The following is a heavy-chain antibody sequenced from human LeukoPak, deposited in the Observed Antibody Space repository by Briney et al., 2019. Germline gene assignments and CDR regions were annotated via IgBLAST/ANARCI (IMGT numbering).Heavy chain of an antibody. D-gene: IGHD3-10*01. CDR1: GGSFSGYY. J-gene: IGHJ6*04. V-gene: IGHV4-34*01. CDR3: ARMRGSGSYFYGMDV. Sequence: SETLSLTCAVYGGSFSGYYWSWIRQPPGKGLEWIGEINHSGSTNYNPSLKSRVTISVDTSKNQFSLKLSSVTAADTAVYYCARMRGSGSYFYGMDVWGKGTTVTVSS. CDR2: INHSGST.